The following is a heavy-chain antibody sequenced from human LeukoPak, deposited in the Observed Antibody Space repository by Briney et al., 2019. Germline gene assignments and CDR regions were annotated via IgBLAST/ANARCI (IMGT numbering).Heavy chain of an antibody. V-gene: IGHV1-69*04. D-gene: IGHD7-27*01. J-gene: IGHJ4*02. Sequence: ASVKVSCKASGGTFTDYAISWVRQAPGQGLEWLGRITPILGLATYAQKFQGRVTITADKSTNTAYMELSTLTSDDTAIYYCARANWGSDYWGQGTLVTVSS. CDR3: ARANWGSDY. CDR1: GGTFTDYA. CDR2: ITPILGLA.